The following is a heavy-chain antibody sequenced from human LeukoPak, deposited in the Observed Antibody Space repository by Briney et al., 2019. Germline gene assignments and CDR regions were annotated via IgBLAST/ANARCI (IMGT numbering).Heavy chain of an antibody. Sequence: GGSLRLSCAASGFTFSSYGMHWVRQAPGKGLEWVAVIWYDGSKKYYADSVKGRFTISRDNSKNTLYLQMNSLRAEDTAVYYCAKDMGAGIASNGLDPWGQGTLVTVSS. J-gene: IGHJ5*02. CDR2: IWYDGSKK. CDR3: AKDMGAGIASNGLDP. V-gene: IGHV3-33*06. D-gene: IGHD6-13*01. CDR1: GFTFSSYG.